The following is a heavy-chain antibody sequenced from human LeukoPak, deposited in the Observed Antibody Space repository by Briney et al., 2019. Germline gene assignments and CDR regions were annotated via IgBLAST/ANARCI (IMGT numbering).Heavy chain of an antibody. D-gene: IGHD3-16*01. CDR1: GFTFSSYA. J-gene: IGHJ6*01. CDR3: AKQSNNFWDDYTVPPGYGMDV. CDR2: ISASGGTT. Sequence: GGSLRLSCAASGFTFSSYAIDWVRQAPGKGLEWVSGISASGGTTFYADSVKGRFTISRDNSKNTLYLQMNGLRAEDTAVYYCAKQSNNFWDDYTVPPGYGMDVWGQGTTVIVSA. V-gene: IGHV3-23*01.